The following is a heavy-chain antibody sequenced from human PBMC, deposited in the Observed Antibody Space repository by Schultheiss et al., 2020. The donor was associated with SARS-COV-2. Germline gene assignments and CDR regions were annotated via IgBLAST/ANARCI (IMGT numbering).Heavy chain of an antibody. D-gene: IGHD2-15*01. Sequence: GGSLRLSCAASGFTFSNYAMSWVRQAPGKGLEWVSAISGTGGSTYYADSVKGRFTISRDNSKKTLSLQMNSLRAEDTAVYYCAKDGGSIFDYWGQGTLVTVSS. CDR2: ISGTGGST. CDR3: AKDGGSIFDY. J-gene: IGHJ4*02. V-gene: IGHV3-23*01. CDR1: GFTFSNYA.